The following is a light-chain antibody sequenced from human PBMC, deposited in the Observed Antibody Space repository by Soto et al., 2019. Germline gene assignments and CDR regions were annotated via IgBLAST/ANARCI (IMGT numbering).Light chain of an antibody. CDR3: CSSSGSIIVV. CDR2: DVD. Sequence: QSALTQPASVSGSPGQSITTSCTGTSSDIGGYNYVSWYQQHPGKAPRLMICDVDNRPSGVSTRFSGSKSGNTASLTISGLQAEAEGDYYCCSSSGSIIVVFGGGTKLTVL. CDR1: SSDIGGYNY. V-gene: IGLV2-14*03. J-gene: IGLJ2*01.